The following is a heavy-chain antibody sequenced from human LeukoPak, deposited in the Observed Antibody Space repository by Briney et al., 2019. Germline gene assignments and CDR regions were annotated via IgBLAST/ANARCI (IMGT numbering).Heavy chain of an antibody. D-gene: IGHD6-19*01. V-gene: IGHV3-23*01. J-gene: IGHJ4*02. CDR3: AKDSRNSGWYVDY. CDR1: GFTFSNYA. Sequence: GGSLRLSCAASGFTFSNYAMRWIRQAPGRGLEWVSTISSGRGTTFYADSVKGRLSISRDNSKNTLYLQMNSLRAEDTAVYYCAKDSRNSGWYVDYWGQGTLVTVSS. CDR2: ISSGRGTT.